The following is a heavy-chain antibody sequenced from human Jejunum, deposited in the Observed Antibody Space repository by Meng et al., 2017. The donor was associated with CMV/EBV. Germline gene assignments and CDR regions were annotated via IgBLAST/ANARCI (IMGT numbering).Heavy chain of an antibody. CDR2: ISTSGSTT. CDR3: ARDQPVAAADY. CDR1: GFTFSDYY. V-gene: IGHV3-11*04. J-gene: IGHJ4*02. D-gene: IGHD6-13*01. Sequence: CAASGFTFSDYYMNWVRQAPGRGLEWVSFISTSGSTTYYADSVKGRFTISRDNAKNSLYLQMNSLRAEDTGIYYCARDQPVAAADYWGQGTLVTVSS.